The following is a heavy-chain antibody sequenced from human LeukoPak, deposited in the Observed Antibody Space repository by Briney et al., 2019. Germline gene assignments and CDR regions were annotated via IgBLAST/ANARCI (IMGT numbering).Heavy chain of an antibody. CDR3: AKDGRVVAVPAAHLN. CDR1: GFTFSSYS. D-gene: IGHD2-2*01. CDR2: ISSSSSYI. Sequence: GGSLRLSCAASGFTFSSYSMNWVRQAPGKGLEWVSSISSSSSYIYYADSVKGRFTISRDNSKNTLDLQMNSLRAEDTAVYYCAKDGRVVAVPAAHLNWGQGTLVTVAS. V-gene: IGHV3-21*04. J-gene: IGHJ4*02.